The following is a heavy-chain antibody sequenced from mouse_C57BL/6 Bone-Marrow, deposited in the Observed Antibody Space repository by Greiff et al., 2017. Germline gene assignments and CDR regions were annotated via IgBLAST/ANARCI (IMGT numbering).Heavy chain of an antibody. CDR2: IDPEIGDT. V-gene: IGHV14-4*01. CDR1: GFNIKDDY. D-gene: IGHD2-3*01. Sequence: EVQLQQSGAELVRPGASVKLSCTASGFNIKDDYIHWVKQRPEQGLEWIGWIDPEIGDTEYASKFQGKTTITSDTSSNTAYLQLSSLTSEATAVYYCSSCDGNYFDFWGQGTPLTVAS. J-gene: IGHJ2*01. CDR3: SSCDGNYFDF.